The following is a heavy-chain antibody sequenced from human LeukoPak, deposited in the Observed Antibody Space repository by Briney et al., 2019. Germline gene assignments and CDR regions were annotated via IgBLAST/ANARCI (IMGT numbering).Heavy chain of an antibody. Sequence: RTGGSLRLSCAASGFTVSNNYMSWVRQAPGKGLEWVSVIYIGGSTYYADSVKGRFTISRDNSKNTLYLQMNSLKAEDTAVYYCARAAHSSGYYDYWGQGTLVTVSS. CDR1: GFTVSNNY. D-gene: IGHD3-22*01. CDR3: ARAAHSSGYYDY. V-gene: IGHV3-66*01. J-gene: IGHJ4*02. CDR2: IYIGGST.